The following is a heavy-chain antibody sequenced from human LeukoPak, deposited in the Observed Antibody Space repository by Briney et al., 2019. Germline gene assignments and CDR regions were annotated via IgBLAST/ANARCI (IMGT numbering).Heavy chain of an antibody. V-gene: IGHV1-69*13. D-gene: IGHD4-17*01. CDR3: ARLEITTVTTSDY. CDR2: IIPLFGTT. J-gene: IGHJ4*02. CDR1: GGTFSSYA. Sequence: ASVKVSCKASGGTFSSYAISWVRQAPGQGLEWMGGIIPLFGTTNYAQKFQGRVAITADESTSTAYMELSSLRSEDTAVYYCARLEITTVTTSDYWGQGTLVTVSS.